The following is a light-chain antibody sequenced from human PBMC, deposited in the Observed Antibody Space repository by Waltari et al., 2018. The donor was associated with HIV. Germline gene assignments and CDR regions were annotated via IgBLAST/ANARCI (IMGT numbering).Light chain of an antibody. CDR1: QSISNW. Sequence: DIQMTQSPSTLSASVGDRVTITCRASQSISNWLAWYQQKPGKAPKLLIYKASSLESGVPSRFSGSGSGTEYTLTISSLQPDDFATYSCQEYSGYIRTFGQGTKVEIK. CDR3: QEYSGYIRT. J-gene: IGKJ1*01. CDR2: KAS. V-gene: IGKV1-5*03.